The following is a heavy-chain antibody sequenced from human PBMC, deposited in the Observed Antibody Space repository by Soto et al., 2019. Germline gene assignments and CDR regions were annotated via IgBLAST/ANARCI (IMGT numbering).Heavy chain of an antibody. D-gene: IGHD5-12*01. CDR1: GYTFITIYY. Sequence: ASVKVSCKASGYTFITIYYTHWVRQAPGRGLEWMGIINPTGTMTKYSERFQGRLTMTRDTSTSTDYMELSTLTSEDTAVYFCARDTGYDHDAFDIWGQGTMVTVS. CDR3: ARDTGYDHDAFDI. CDR2: INPTGTMT. J-gene: IGHJ3*02. V-gene: IGHV1-46*01.